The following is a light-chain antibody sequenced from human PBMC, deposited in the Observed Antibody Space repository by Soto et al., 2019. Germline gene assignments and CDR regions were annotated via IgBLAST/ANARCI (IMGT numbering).Light chain of an antibody. Sequence: DIVMTQSPLSLPVTPGEPASISCRSSQSLLHSNGYNYLDWYLQKPGQSPQLLIYLGSNRASGVPDRFSGSGSGTDFTLTISRVEAEDVGVYYCMQALQTPYTFGQGTKLEIK. V-gene: IGKV2-28*01. J-gene: IGKJ2*01. CDR3: MQALQTPYT. CDR2: LGS. CDR1: QSLLHSNGYNY.